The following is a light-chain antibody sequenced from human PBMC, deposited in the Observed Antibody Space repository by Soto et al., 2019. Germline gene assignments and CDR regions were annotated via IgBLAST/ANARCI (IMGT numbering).Light chain of an antibody. CDR3: QQSYSSPWT. J-gene: IGKJ1*01. V-gene: IGKV1-39*01. CDR2: AAS. CDR1: QSISSY. Sequence: DIQMTQSPSSLSASVGDRVTITCLASQSISSYLNWYQQKPGRAPKILIYAASSLQSGVPSRFSGGGSGTDFTLTITSLQPEDFATYYCQQSYSSPWTFGQGTKVDIK.